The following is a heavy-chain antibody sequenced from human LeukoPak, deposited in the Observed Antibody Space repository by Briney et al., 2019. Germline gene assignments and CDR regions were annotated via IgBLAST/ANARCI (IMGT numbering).Heavy chain of an antibody. J-gene: IGHJ4*02. Sequence: GGSLRFSCAASGFTFSSYAMSWVRQAPGKGLEWVSAISGSGGSTYYADSVKGRFTISRDNSKNTLYLQMNSLRAEDTAVYYCAKYPYDSSGYLFDYWGQGTLVTVSS. CDR3: AKYPYDSSGYLFDY. D-gene: IGHD3-22*01. CDR2: ISGSGGST. CDR1: GFTFSSYA. V-gene: IGHV3-23*01.